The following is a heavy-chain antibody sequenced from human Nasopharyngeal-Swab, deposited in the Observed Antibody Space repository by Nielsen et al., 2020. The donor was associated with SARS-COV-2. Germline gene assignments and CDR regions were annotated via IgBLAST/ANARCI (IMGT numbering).Heavy chain of an antibody. D-gene: IGHD1-14*01. CDR2: IYYSGST. CDR3: ATGRTDYFDY. J-gene: IGHJ4*02. CDR1: GGSISSSSYY. V-gene: IGHV4-30-4*01. Sequence: SETLSLTCTVSGGSISSSSYYWSWIRQPPGKGLEWIGYIYYSGSTYYNPSLKSRVTISVDTSKNQFSLKLSSVTAADTAVYYCATGRTDYFDYWGQGTLVTVSS.